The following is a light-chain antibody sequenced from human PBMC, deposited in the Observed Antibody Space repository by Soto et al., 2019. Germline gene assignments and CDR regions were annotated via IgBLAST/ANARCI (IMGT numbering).Light chain of an antibody. Sequence: VMTQSPDSLAVSLGERATINCKSSQSVLYTSNNKNYLNWFQQRPGQSPRRLISRASQRDSGVPDRFSGSGSGTDFTLKISRVEAEDVAVYYCMQGTHWPWTLGQGTKVDI. J-gene: IGKJ1*01. V-gene: IGKV2-30*01. CDR1: QSVLYTSNNKNY. CDR2: RAS. CDR3: MQGTHWPWT.